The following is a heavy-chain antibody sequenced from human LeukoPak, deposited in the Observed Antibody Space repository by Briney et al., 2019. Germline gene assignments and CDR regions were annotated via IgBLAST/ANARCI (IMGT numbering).Heavy chain of an antibody. J-gene: IGHJ4*02. V-gene: IGHV3-23*01. CDR3: AKGLRFLEWLLYDY. Sequence: PGGSLRLSCAASGFTFKNYAMKWVRQAPGKGLEWVSSISDSGDSRYYADSVKGRFTISRDNSKNTLYLQMNSLRAEDTAVYYCAKGLRFLEWLLYDYWGQGTLVTVSS. CDR2: ISDSGDSR. D-gene: IGHD3-3*01. CDR1: GFTFKNYA.